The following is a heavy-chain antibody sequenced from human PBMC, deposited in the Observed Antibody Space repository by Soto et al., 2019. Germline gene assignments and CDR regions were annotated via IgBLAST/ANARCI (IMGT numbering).Heavy chain of an antibody. CDR3: VRAAYYHSGSWGCDY. D-gene: IGHD3-10*01. V-gene: IGHV3-48*02. J-gene: IGHJ4*02. CDR2: ITSNSTI. CDR1: GFTFSSYN. Sequence: EVQLVESGGGLVQPGGSLRLSCAASGFTFSSYNMNWVRQAPGKGLEWVSCITSNSTIYYADSVKGRFAISRDNAKNSLFLQMNSLRDEDTAVYYCVRAAYYHSGSWGCDYWGQGTPVTVSS.